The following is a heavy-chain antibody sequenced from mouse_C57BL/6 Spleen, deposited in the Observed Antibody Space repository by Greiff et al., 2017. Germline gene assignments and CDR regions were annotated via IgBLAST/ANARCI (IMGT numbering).Heavy chain of an antibody. V-gene: IGHV1-64*01. CDR1: GYTFTSYW. CDR3: SRLGSTKVVDYYAMGY. CDR2: IHPNSGST. Sequence: QVQLQQPGAELVKPGASVKLSCKASGYTFTSYWMHWVKQRPGQGLEWIGMIHPNSGSTNYNEKFKSKATLTVDTSSSTAYMQLSSLTSEDSAVYYCSRLGSTKVVDYYAMGYWGQGTSVTVSS. D-gene: IGHD1-1*01. J-gene: IGHJ4*01.